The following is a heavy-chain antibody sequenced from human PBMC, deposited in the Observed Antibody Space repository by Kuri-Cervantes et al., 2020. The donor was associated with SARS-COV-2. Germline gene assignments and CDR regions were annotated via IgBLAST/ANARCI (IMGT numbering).Heavy chain of an antibody. Sequence: ASVKVSCKASGYTFTSYAMNWVRQAPGQGLEWMGWINTNTGNPTYAQGFTGRFVFSLDTSVSTAYLQISSLKAEDTAVYYCARDSYDYVWGSYRDDYWGQGTLVTVSS. J-gene: IGHJ4*02. CDR2: INTNTGNP. D-gene: IGHD3-16*02. CDR3: ARDSYDYVWGSYRDDY. V-gene: IGHV7-4-1*02. CDR1: GYTFTSYA.